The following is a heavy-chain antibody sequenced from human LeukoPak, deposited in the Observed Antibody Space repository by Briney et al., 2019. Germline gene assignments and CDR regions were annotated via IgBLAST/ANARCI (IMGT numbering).Heavy chain of an antibody. V-gene: IGHV3-7*01. J-gene: IGHJ5*02. CDR3: ARDLTISVGPSWFDP. CDR2: IKQDGSEK. Sequence: GGSLRLSCAASGFTFSSYWMSWVRQAPGKGLEWVANIKQDGSEKYYVDSVKGRFTISRDNAKNSLYLQMNSLRAEDTAEYYCARDLTISVGPSWFDPWGQGTLVTVSS. CDR1: GFTFSSYW. D-gene: IGHD3-3*01.